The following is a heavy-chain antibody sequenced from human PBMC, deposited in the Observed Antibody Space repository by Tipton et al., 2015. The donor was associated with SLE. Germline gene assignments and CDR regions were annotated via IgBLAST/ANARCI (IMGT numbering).Heavy chain of an antibody. V-gene: IGHV4-38-2*01. CDR3: ARRYTTAGYFDY. J-gene: IGHJ4*02. D-gene: IGHD6-13*01. CDR2: IYGSGSS. Sequence: TLSLTCAVSGYSISSGYYWGWIRQPPGKGLEWIGSIYGSGSSYYNPSLRSRVTISVDTSKNQFSLKLSSVTAADTAVYYCARRYTTAGYFDYWGQGILVTASS. CDR1: GYSISSGYY.